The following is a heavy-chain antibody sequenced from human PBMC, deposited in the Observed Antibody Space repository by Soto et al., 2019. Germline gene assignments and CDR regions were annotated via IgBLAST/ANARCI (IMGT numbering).Heavy chain of an antibody. V-gene: IGHV3-15*07. J-gene: IGHJ1*01. CDR1: GFTFSNAW. CDR2: IKTKTDGGTT. CDR3: ATVPWRPEN. D-gene: IGHD6-25*01. Sequence: EVQLVESGGGLVKPGGSLRLSCAASGFTFSNAWMNWVSQAPGKGLEWVGRIKTKTDGGTTDYAAPVNGRFTISRDDSKDTVYLQMNSLKIEHTAVYYCATVPWRPENWGLGTLVTVSS.